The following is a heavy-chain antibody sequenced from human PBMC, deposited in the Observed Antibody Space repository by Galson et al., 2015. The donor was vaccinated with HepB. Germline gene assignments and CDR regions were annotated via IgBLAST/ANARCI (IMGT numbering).Heavy chain of an antibody. V-gene: IGHV4-4*02. CDR1: GGSISSSNW. J-gene: IGHJ4*02. Sequence: LSLTCAVSGGSISSSNWWSWVRQPPGKGLEWIGEIYHSGSTNYNTSLKSRVTISVDKSKNQFSLKLSSVTAADTAVYYCARDGGCSSTSCYNGFDYWGQGTLVTVSS. CDR3: ARDGGCSSTSCYNGFDY. CDR2: IYHSGST. D-gene: IGHD2-2*02.